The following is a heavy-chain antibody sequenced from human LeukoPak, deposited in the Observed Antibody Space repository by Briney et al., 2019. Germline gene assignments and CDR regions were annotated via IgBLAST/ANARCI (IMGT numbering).Heavy chain of an antibody. CDR2: IYYSGST. D-gene: IGHD3-22*01. CDR1: GVSIRTYY. Sequence: SETLSLTCIVSGVSIRTYYWTWIRQPPGKGLEWIGYIYYSGSTSYNPSLKSRVTMSLDTSKRQFSLELSSVAAADTAVYYCANYDGAPRYWGQGTLVTVSS. J-gene: IGHJ4*02. CDR3: ANYDGAPRY. V-gene: IGHV4-59*12.